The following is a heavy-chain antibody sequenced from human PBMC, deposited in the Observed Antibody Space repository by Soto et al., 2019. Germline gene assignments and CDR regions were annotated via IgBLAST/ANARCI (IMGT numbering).Heavy chain of an antibody. CDR1: GFTFSNAW. CDR3: ASSIISETFDY. Sequence: EVQLVESGGGLVKPGGSLRLSCAASGFTFSNAWMSWVRQAPGKGLEWVGRIKSKTDGGTTDYAAPVKGRFTISRDDSKNTLYLQMNSLRAEDTAVYYCASSIISETFDYWGQGTLVTVSS. V-gene: IGHV3-15*01. J-gene: IGHJ4*02. CDR2: IKSKTDGGTT. D-gene: IGHD3-10*01.